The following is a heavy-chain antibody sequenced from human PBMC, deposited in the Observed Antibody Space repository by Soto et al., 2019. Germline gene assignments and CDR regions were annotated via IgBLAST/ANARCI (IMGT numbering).Heavy chain of an antibody. Sequence: ASVKVSCKASGYTFTSYYMHWVRQAPGQGLEWMGIINPSGGSTSYAQKFQGRVTMTRDTSTSTVYMELSSLRSEDTAVYYCARVSRSGSWRSNYYYYYGMDVWGQGTTVTVSS. D-gene: IGHD2-2*01. CDR1: GYTFTSYY. V-gene: IGHV1-46*01. CDR2: INPSGGST. J-gene: IGHJ6*02. CDR3: ARVSRSGSWRSNYYYYYGMDV.